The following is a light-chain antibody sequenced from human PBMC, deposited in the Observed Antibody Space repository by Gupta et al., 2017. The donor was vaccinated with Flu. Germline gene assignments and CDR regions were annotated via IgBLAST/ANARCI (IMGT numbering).Light chain of an antibody. J-gene: IGKJ4*01. CDR3: QQSYSTFT. V-gene: IGKV1-39*01. CDR2: AAS. Sequence: DIQMTQSPSSLSASVGDRVTITCRASQSISSYLNWYQQKPGKAPKLLIYAASSLQSGVPSRLSGSGSGTDFTLTISRLQPEDFATYYCQQSYSTFTFGGWTKVEIK. CDR1: QSISSY.